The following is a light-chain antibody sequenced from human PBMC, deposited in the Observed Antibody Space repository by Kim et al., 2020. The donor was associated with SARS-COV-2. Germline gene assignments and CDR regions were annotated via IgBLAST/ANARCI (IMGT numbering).Light chain of an antibody. Sequence: SSELTQDPAVSVALGQTVRITCQGDSLRTYYASWFQQKPGQAPKLVIYGKNKRPSGIPDRFSGSSSGNTASLTVTGAQAVDEADYYCNSRDNSGDHVIFGGGTQLTVL. CDR2: GKN. V-gene: IGLV3-19*01. J-gene: IGLJ2*01. CDR3: NSRDNSGDHVI. CDR1: SLRTYY.